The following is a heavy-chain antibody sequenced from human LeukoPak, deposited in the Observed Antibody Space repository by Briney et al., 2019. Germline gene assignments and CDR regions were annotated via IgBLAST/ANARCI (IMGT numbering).Heavy chain of an antibody. D-gene: IGHD3-9*01. V-gene: IGHV3-7*01. CDR2: IKQDGGEK. J-gene: IGHJ4*02. CDR3: ARDAAVRYLDWLCDY. Sequence: GGSLRLSCAASGFTFSSYWMSWVRQAPGKGLEWVANIKQDGGEKYYVDSVKGRFTISRDNAKNSLYLQMNSLRAEDTAVHYCARDAAVRYLDWLCDYWGQGTLVTVSS. CDR1: GFTFSSYW.